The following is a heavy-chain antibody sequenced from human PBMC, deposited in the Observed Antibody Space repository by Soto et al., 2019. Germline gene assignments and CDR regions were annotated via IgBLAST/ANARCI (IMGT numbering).Heavy chain of an antibody. CDR1: GGSISSKSYS. J-gene: IGHJ6*02. D-gene: IGHD2-2*01. CDR2: FYYSENT. V-gene: IGHV4-39*01. Sequence: SETLSVTCSVSGGSISSKSYSWVWIRQPPGKGLEWIGTFYYSENTYYNPSLKSRVTISVDTSKNQFSLKLSSVTAADTAVYYCAKLAGYCSGNSCHGDYAMDVWGQGTTVT. CDR3: AKLAGYCSGNSCHGDYAMDV.